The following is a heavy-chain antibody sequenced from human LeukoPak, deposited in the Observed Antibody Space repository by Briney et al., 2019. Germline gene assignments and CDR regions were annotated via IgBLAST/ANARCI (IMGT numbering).Heavy chain of an antibody. CDR3: ARGKELTGTSGHYSFDF. V-gene: IGHV4-4*07. CDR1: TGSLNFYF. J-gene: IGHJ4*02. CDR2: VSGTGTA. D-gene: IGHD1-7*01. Sequence: SETLSLTCTVSTGSLNFYFWTWVRQPAGKGLEWIGRVSGTGTAYSNPSLESRVIISLDTSRNQFSLKLMSVTAADTAVYYCARGKELTGTSGHYSFDFWGQGTLVSVSS.